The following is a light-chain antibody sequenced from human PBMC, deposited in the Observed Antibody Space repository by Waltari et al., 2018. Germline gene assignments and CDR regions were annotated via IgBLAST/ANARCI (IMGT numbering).Light chain of an antibody. Sequence: DIQMTQSPSPLSTSLGARVTITVRASRDIHSYLNWYQKKPGKAPKLLIYDASTLQRGVPPRFSGGGSGTDFTLTISGLQPEDFATYFCQQSYSTPLTFGQGTRLEIK. CDR1: RDIHSY. CDR3: QQSYSTPLT. J-gene: IGKJ5*01. V-gene: IGKV1-39*01. CDR2: DAS.